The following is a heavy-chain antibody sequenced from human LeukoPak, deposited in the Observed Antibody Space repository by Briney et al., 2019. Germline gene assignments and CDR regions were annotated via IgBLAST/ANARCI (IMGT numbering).Heavy chain of an antibody. CDR2: IKQDGSEK. D-gene: IGHD2-21*02. Sequence: GGSLRLSCAASGFTFSSYWMGWVRQAPGKGLEWVVNIKQDGSEKHYVDSVKDRFTISRDNAKNSLYLQMNSLRAEDTAVYSCARGHIVVVAATDAFDIWGQGTMVTVSS. V-gene: IGHV3-7*01. J-gene: IGHJ3*02. CDR1: GFTFSSYW. CDR3: ARGHIVVVAATDAFDI.